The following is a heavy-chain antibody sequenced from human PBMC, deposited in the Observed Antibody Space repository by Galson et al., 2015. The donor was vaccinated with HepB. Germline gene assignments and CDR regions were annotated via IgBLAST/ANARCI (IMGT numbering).Heavy chain of an antibody. J-gene: IGHJ3*02. Sequence: SVKVSCKASGYTFTSYAMHWVRQAPGQRLEWMGWINAGNGNTKYSQKFQGRVTITRDTSASTAYMELSSLRSEDTAVYYCARLIFGVVMPEGYAFDIWGQGTMVTVSS. D-gene: IGHD3-3*01. CDR1: GYTFTSYA. CDR2: INAGNGNT. V-gene: IGHV1-3*01. CDR3: ARLIFGVVMPEGYAFDI.